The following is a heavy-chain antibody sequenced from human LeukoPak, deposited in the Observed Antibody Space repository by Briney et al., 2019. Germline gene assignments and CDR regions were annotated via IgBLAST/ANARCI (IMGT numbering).Heavy chain of an antibody. CDR3: AREGDGYSSGWPLDY. D-gene: IGHD6-19*01. CDR2: IYTSGST. V-gene: IGHV4-4*07. Sequence: SETLSLTCTVSGGSISSYYWSWIWQPAGKGLAWIGRIYTSGSTNYNPSLKSRVTMSVDTSKNQFSLKLSSVTAADTAVYYCAREGDGYSSGWPLDYWGQGTLVTVSS. CDR1: GGSISSYY. J-gene: IGHJ4*02.